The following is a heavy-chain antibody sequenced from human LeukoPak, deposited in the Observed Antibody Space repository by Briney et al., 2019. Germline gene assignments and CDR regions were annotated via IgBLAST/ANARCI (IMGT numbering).Heavy chain of an antibody. CDR1: GYTFTRYN. J-gene: IGHJ4*02. CDR3: GRGGGLEQWPTTEADY. D-gene: IGHD6-19*01. CDR2: MNPNSGST. Sequence: ASVKVSSKASGYTFTRYNIRWVRHAPGQGLEWMGWMNPNSGSTGYAQKFQGRVTMTRNTSISTAYMELSSLRSEDTAVYYCGRGGGLEQWPTTEADYWGQGTLVTVSS. V-gene: IGHV1-8*01.